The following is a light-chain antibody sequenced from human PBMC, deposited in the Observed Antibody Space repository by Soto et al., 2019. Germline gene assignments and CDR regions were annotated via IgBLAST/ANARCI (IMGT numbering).Light chain of an antibody. Sequence: DIQLTQSPPSLSESVGDRVTITCRTSQSISSFLNWYQQKPGKAPNLLIYITSSLESGVPSRFSGSGSGTDFTLTISSLQPEDSATYFCQQIYNSPWTFGQGTKVEIK. CDR1: QSISSF. V-gene: IGKV1-39*01. CDR2: ITS. J-gene: IGKJ1*01. CDR3: QQIYNSPWT.